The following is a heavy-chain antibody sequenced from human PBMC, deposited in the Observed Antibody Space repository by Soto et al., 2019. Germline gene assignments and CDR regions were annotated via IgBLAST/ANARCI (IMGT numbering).Heavy chain of an antibody. D-gene: IGHD6-6*01. V-gene: IGHV4-59*08. J-gene: IGHJ4*02. CDR2: IFYSGDT. CDR3: ARSSITPRLFMYPIDY. Sequence: SETLSLSCSVSGDSLRKHYWSWSRQPPGSRLEWLGHIFYSGDTSSYNPSLKSRVSMSVDTSKNQFSLRLNSVTAADTAVYYWARSSITPRLFMYPIDYWGQGTPVTVS. CDR1: GDSLRKHY.